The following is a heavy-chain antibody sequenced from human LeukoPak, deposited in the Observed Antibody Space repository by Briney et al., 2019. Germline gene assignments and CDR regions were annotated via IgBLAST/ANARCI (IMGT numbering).Heavy chain of an antibody. D-gene: IGHD3-22*01. V-gene: IGHV3-9*01. Sequence: GGSLRLSCAASGLTFDDYAMHWVRQAPGKGLEWVSGISWNSGSIGYADSVKGRFTISRDNAKNSLYLQMNSLRAEDTALYYCAKVGYYDSSGYYLSAFDIWGQGTMVTVSS. CDR3: AKVGYYDSSGYYLSAFDI. CDR2: ISWNSGSI. J-gene: IGHJ3*02. CDR1: GLTFDDYA.